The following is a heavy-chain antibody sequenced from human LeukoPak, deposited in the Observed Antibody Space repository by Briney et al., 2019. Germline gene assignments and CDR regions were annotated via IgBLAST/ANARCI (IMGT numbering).Heavy chain of an antibody. CDR3: AKDHYYDSSGSRGDAFDI. Sequence: GGSLRLSCAASGFTFSSYGMHWVRQAPGKGLEWVAVISYDGSNKYYADSVKGRFTISRDNSKNTLYLQMNSLRAEDTAVYYCAKDHYYDSSGSRGDAFDIWGQGTVVTVSS. CDR2: ISYDGSNK. D-gene: IGHD3-22*01. CDR1: GFTFSSYG. V-gene: IGHV3-30*18. J-gene: IGHJ3*02.